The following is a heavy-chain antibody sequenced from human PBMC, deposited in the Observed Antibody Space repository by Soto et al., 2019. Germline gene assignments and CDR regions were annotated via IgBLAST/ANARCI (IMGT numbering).Heavy chain of an antibody. CDR1: DNTFATHF. CDR2: IYTGDSAT. CDR3: ARLELTGLDN. Sequence: GASMNISCTASDNTFATHFIAWLRQMPGKGLEWMGIIYTGDSATRYSPSFQGHVTISADKSFSTAYLQWSSLKASDTAIYFCARLELTGLDNWGQGTPVTVSS. J-gene: IGHJ4*02. V-gene: IGHV5-51*01. D-gene: IGHD3-9*01.